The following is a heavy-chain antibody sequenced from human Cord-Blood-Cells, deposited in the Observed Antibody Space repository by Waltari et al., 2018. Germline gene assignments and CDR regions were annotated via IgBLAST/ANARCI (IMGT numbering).Heavy chain of an antibody. CDR2: INHSGST. CDR3: ASGGAYYDILTGYYY. D-gene: IGHD3-9*01. V-gene: IGHV4-34*01. J-gene: IGHJ4*02. Sequence: QVQLQQWGAGLLKPSETLSLTCAVYGGSFSGYYWSWIRQPPGKGLEWIGEINHSGSTNYDPSLKSRVTISVDTSKNQFSLKLSSVTAEDTAVYYCASGGAYYDILTGYYYWGQGTLVTVSS. CDR1: GGSFSGYY.